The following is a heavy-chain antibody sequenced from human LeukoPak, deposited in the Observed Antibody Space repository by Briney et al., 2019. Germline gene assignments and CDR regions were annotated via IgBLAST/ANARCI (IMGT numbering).Heavy chain of an antibody. CDR2: IIPIFGIA. Sequence: ASLKVSCKASGGTFSSYAISWVRQAPGQGLEWMGRIIPIFGIANYAQKSQGRVTITADKSTSTAYMELSSLRSEDTAVYYCARDRGVEMATIQFDYWGQGTLVTVSS. CDR3: ARDRGVEMATIQFDY. D-gene: IGHD5-24*01. CDR1: GGTFSSYA. V-gene: IGHV1-69*04. J-gene: IGHJ4*02.